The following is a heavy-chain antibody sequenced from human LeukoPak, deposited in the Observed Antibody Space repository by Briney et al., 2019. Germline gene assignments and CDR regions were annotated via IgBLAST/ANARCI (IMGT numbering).Heavy chain of an antibody. CDR3: ARGRYSSSWYADSIDRSLSVEEGYFDY. CDR2: IYYSGST. CDR1: GGSISSSSYY. V-gene: IGHV4-39*07. D-gene: IGHD6-13*01. Sequence: SETLSLTCTVSGGSISSSSYYWGWIRQPPGKGLEWIGSIYYSGSTYYNPSLKSRITISVDTSKNQFSLKLSSVTAADTAVYYCARGRYSSSWYADSIDRSLSVEEGYFDYWGQGTLVTVSS. J-gene: IGHJ4*02.